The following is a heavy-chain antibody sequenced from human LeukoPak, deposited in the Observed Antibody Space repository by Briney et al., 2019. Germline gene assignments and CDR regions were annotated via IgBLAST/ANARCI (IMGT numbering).Heavy chain of an antibody. V-gene: IGHV3-23*01. CDR1: GFTFNSYA. CDR2: ISGSGGST. CDR3: ARDPRIAEEDY. J-gene: IGHJ4*02. Sequence: GGSLRLSCAASGFTFNSYAMSWVRQAPGKGLEWVSAISGSGGSTYYADSVKGRFTISRDNSKNTLYLQMNSLRAEDTAVYYCARDPRIAEEDYWGQGTLVTVSS. D-gene: IGHD6-13*01.